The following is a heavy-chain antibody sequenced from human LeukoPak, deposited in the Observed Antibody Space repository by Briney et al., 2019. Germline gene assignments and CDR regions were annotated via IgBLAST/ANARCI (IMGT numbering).Heavy chain of an antibody. CDR3: ARKWLVQEDAFDI. CDR2: IYYSGST. D-gene: IGHD6-19*01. V-gene: IGHV4-39*07. CDR1: GGSISSSSYY. J-gene: IGHJ3*02. Sequence: SETLSLTCTVSGGSISSSSYYWGWIRQPPGKGLEWIGSIYYSGSTYYNPSLKSRVTISVDTSKNHLSLKLSSVTAADTAVYYCARKWLVQEDAFDIWGQGTMVTVSS.